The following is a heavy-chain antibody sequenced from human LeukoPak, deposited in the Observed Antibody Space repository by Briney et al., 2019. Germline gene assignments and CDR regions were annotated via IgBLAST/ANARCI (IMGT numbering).Heavy chain of an antibody. J-gene: IGHJ4*02. CDR2: IRTYNGVT. D-gene: IGHD4-17*01. Sequence: GATVKVSCKTSGYTLINFGIGWVRQAPGQGLEWMGWIRTYNGVTKYAQNLQGRVTMTIDASTSTAYMELKNLRSEDTAMYYCARDPPTVTTNCDYWGQGTLVTVSS. CDR1: GYTLINFG. CDR3: ARDPPTVTTNCDY. V-gene: IGHV1-18*01.